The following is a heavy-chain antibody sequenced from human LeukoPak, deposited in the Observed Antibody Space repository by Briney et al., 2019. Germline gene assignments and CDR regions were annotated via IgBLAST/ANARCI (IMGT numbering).Heavy chain of an antibody. J-gene: IGHJ5*02. V-gene: IGHV4-39*01. CDR2: IYYSGST. Sequence: SETLSLTCTVSGGSISSSSYYWGWIRQPPGKGLEWFGSIYYSGSTYYNPSLKSRVTISVDTSKNQFSLKLSSVTAADTAVYYCARHSSSWYQGAWFDPWGQGTLVTVSS. CDR1: GGSISSSSYY. CDR3: ARHSSSWYQGAWFDP. D-gene: IGHD6-13*01.